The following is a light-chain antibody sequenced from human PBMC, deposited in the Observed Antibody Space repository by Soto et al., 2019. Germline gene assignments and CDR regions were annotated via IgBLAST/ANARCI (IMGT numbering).Light chain of an antibody. CDR2: KIS. Sequence: DVVMTQSPLSLPVTLGQPASISCRSTQSLVHSDGNTYLSWLHQRPGQPPRLLIEKISNRFSGVPDRFSGSGAGTDYTLKISRVEAEDVGVYFCMQSKQYPITFGGGTKVDIK. CDR1: QSLVHSDGNTY. V-gene: IGKV2-24*01. J-gene: IGKJ4*01. CDR3: MQSKQYPIT.